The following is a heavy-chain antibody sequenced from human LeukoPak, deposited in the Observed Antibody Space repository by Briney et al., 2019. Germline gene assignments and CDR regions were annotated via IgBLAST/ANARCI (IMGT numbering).Heavy chain of an antibody. Sequence: GGSLRLSCAASGFTFSSYAMHWVRQAPGKGLEWVAVISYDGSNKYYADSVKGRFTISRDNSKNTLYLQMNDLGAEDSAVYYCAAKGNGYTGIYVFAHWGQGTLVTVSA. CDR2: ISYDGSNK. J-gene: IGHJ4*02. D-gene: IGHD1-26*01. V-gene: IGHV3-30-3*01. CDR3: AAKGNGYTGIYVFAH. CDR1: GFTFSSYA.